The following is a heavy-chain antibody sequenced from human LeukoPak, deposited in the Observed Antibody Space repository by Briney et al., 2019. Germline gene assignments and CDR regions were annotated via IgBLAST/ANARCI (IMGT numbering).Heavy chain of an antibody. CDR2: IIPILGIA. D-gene: IGHD3-10*01. V-gene: IGHV1-69*04. Sequence: GASVKVSCKASGGTFSSYAISWVRQAPGQGLEWMGRIIPILGIANYAQKFQGRVTITADKSTSTAYTELSSLRSEDTAVYYCAKTAIFQITMVRGGYFDYWGQGTLVTVSS. CDR3: AKTAIFQITMVRGGYFDY. J-gene: IGHJ4*02. CDR1: GGTFSSYA.